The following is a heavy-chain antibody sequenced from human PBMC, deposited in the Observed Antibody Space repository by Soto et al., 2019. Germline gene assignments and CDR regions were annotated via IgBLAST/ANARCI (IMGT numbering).Heavy chain of an antibody. J-gene: IGHJ4*02. CDR1: GYTLTELS. Sequence: ASVKVCCKVSGYTLTELSMHWVRQAPGKGLEWMGGFDPEDGETIYAQKFQGRVTMTEDTSTDTAYMELSSLRSEDTAVYYCAIDPLLTGTTSYWGQGTLVTVSS. CDR3: AIDPLLTGTTSY. CDR2: FDPEDGET. D-gene: IGHD1-7*01. V-gene: IGHV1-24*01.